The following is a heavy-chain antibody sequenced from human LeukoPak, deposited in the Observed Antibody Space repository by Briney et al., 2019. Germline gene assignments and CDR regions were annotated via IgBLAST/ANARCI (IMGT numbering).Heavy chain of an antibody. J-gene: IGHJ5*02. CDR2: IYHSGST. D-gene: IGHD3-22*01. Sequence: PSQTLSLTCTVSGGSISSGGYYWSWIRQPPGKGLEWIGYIYHSGSTYYNPSLKSRVTISVDRSKNQFSLKLSSVTAADTAVYYCARGNNPDSSGYYGYWFDPWGQGTLVTVSS. V-gene: IGHV4-30-2*01. CDR1: GGSISSGGYY. CDR3: ARGNNPDSSGYYGYWFDP.